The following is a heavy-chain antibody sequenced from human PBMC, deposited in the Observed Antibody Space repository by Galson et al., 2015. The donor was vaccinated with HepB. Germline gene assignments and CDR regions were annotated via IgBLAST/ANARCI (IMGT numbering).Heavy chain of an antibody. V-gene: IGHV3-21*01. CDR1: GFTFSSYS. Sequence: SLRLSCAASGFTFSSYSMNWVRQAPGKGLEWVSSISSSSSYIYYADSVKGRFTISRDNAKNSLYLQMNSLRAEDTAVYYCARDMPLGIAAFDYWGQGTLVTVSS. D-gene: IGHD6-13*01. J-gene: IGHJ4*02. CDR3: ARDMPLGIAAFDY. CDR2: ISSSSSYI.